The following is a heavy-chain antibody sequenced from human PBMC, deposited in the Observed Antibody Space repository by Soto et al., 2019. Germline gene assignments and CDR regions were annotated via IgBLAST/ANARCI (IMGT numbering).Heavy chain of an antibody. CDR2: ISSNSAYI. V-gene: IGHV3-21*01. D-gene: IGHD6-13*01. Sequence: GGSLRLSCAASGFTFCSFTMNWVRQAPGKGLEWISTISSNSAYIYYTDELRGRFTISRDNAKNSLHLQMNSLRAEDTAVYYCTRDASRDSSARGWFDPWGPATLVTVSS. CDR1: GFTFCSFT. J-gene: IGHJ5*02. CDR3: TRDASRDSSARGWFDP.